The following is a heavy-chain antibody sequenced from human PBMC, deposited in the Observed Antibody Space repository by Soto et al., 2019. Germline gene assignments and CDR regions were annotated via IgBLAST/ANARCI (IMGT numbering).Heavy chain of an antibody. D-gene: IGHD5-18*01. Sequence: QVQLVQSGAEVKKPGASVKVSCKASGYTFTSYYMHWVRQAPGQGLEWMGIINPSGGSTSYAQKFQGRVTMXXXTXXSTVCMELSSLRSEDTAVYYCARVYPSDTRYGYVGNNWFDPWGQGTLVTVSS. CDR3: ARVYPSDTRYGYVGNNWFDP. V-gene: IGHV1-46*03. J-gene: IGHJ5*02. CDR1: GYTFTSYY. CDR2: INPSGGST.